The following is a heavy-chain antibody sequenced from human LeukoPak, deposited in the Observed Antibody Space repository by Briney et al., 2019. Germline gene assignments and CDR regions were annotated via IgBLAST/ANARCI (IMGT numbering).Heavy chain of an antibody. J-gene: IGHJ4*02. D-gene: IGHD3-22*01. CDR3: ARVFASSGYFDY. Sequence: GGALRLSCAASGFTFSSYWMHWVRHAPGKGLVWVSRISSDGSSTTYADSVKGRFTISRDNAKNTLYLQMNSLRAEGTAVYYCARVFASSGYFDYWGQGTLVTVSS. V-gene: IGHV3-74*01. CDR1: GFTFSSYW. CDR2: ISSDGSST.